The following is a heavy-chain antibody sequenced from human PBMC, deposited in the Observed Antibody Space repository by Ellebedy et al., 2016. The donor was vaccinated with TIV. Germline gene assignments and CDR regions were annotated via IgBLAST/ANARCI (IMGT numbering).Heavy chain of an antibody. D-gene: IGHD6-19*01. V-gene: IGHV4-59*01. CDR3: ARDGHSSGWYVPGYFDY. CDR2: IYYSGST. J-gene: IGHJ4*02. CDR1: GGSISSYY. Sequence: SETLSLTXTVSGGSISSYYWSWIRQPPGKGLEWIGYIYYSGSTNYNPSLKSRVTISVDTSKNQFSLKLSSVTAADTAVYYCARDGHSSGWYVPGYFDYWGQGTLVTVSS.